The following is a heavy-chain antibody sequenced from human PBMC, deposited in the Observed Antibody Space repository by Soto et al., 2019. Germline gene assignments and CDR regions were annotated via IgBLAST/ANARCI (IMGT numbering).Heavy chain of an antibody. J-gene: IGHJ6*02. CDR3: ARDLGESGYYSGKEYGMDV. Sequence: SETLSLTCTVSGGSISSYYWSWIRQPPGKGLEWIGYIYYSGSTNYNPSLKSRVTISVDTSKNQFSLKLSSVTAADTAVYYCARDLGESGYYSGKEYGMDVWGQGTTVTVSS. V-gene: IGHV4-59*01. D-gene: IGHD3-22*01. CDR1: GGSISSYY. CDR2: IYYSGST.